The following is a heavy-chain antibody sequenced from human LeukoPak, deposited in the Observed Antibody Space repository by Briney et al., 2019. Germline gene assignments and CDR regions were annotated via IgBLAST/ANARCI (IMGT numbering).Heavy chain of an antibody. CDR2: IIPILGIA. CDR1: GGTFSSYT. D-gene: IGHD6-13*01. Sequence: SSVKVSCKASGGTFSSYTISWVRQAPGQGLEWMGRIIPILGIANYAQKFQGRVTITTDESTSTAYMELSSLRSEDTAVYYCASPMGSSWAFDYWGQGTLVTVSS. V-gene: IGHV1-69*02. CDR3: ASPMGSSWAFDY. J-gene: IGHJ4*02.